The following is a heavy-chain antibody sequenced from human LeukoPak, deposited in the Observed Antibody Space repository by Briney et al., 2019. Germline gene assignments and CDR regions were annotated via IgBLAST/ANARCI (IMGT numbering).Heavy chain of an antibody. J-gene: IGHJ4*02. CDR1: GYGFTSYD. Sequence: ASVKVSCKPPGYGFTSYDINWVRESTGQGLEWMGWMSPKSGHTGYAQNFQGGVTMTRNTSVSTAYMELSSLRSEDTAVYYCVGGAPNWGFDYWGQGTLVTVSS. CDR3: VGGAPNWGFDY. CDR2: MSPKSGHT. V-gene: IGHV1-8*01. D-gene: IGHD7-27*01.